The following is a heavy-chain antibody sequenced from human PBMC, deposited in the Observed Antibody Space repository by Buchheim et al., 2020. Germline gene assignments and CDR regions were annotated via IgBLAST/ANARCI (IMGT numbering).Heavy chain of an antibody. D-gene: IGHD2-2*02. V-gene: IGHV1-2*06. CDR3: AREPYCSSTSCYIYYYGMYV. Sequence: QVQLVQSGAEVKKPGASVKVSCKASGYTFTGYYMHWVRQAPGQGLEWMGRINPNSGGTNYAQKFQGRVTMTRDTSISPAYMELSRLRSDDTAVYYCAREPYCSSTSCYIYYYGMYVWGQGTT. CDR1: GYTFTGYY. J-gene: IGHJ6*02. CDR2: INPNSGGT.